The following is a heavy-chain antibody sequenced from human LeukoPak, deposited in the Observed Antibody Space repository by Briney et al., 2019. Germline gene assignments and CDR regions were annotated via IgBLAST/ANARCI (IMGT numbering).Heavy chain of an antibody. CDR2: IYYSGST. V-gene: IGHV4-39*07. Sequence: SETLSLTCTVSGGSISSSSYYWGWIRQPPGKGLEWIGSIYYSGSTYYNPSLKSRVTISVDTSKNQFSLKLSSVTAADTAVYYCAEPIAATGAWVYWGQGTLVTVSS. D-gene: IGHD6-13*01. J-gene: IGHJ4*02. CDR1: GGSISSSSYY. CDR3: AEPIAATGAWVY.